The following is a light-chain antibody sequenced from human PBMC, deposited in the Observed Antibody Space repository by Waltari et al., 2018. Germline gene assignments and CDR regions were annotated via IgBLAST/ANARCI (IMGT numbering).Light chain of an antibody. J-gene: IGLJ2*01. CDR2: EVN. CDR1: ANDIGSRDL. CDR3: CSHAFTTILA. V-gene: IGLV2-23*02. Sequence: QSALTQPASVSGSPGQSITISCTGTANDIGSRDLVSWYQHLPGKAPRLIIYEVNKRPPGVSNRCSGSKSGNTASLTISGLQTGDEADYYCCSHAFTTILAFGGGTSLTVL.